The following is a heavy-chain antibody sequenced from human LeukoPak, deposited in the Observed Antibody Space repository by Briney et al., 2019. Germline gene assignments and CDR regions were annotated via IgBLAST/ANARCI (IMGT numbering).Heavy chain of an antibody. Sequence: GGSLRLSCAASGFTFSSYGMHWVRQAPGKGLEWVAVISYDGSNKYYADSVKGRFTISRDNSKNTLYLQMNSLRAEDTAVYYCAKDRNDYGDYDTDYWGQGTLVTASS. V-gene: IGHV3-30*18. CDR2: ISYDGSNK. D-gene: IGHD4-17*01. CDR3: AKDRNDYGDYDTDY. J-gene: IGHJ4*02. CDR1: GFTFSSYG.